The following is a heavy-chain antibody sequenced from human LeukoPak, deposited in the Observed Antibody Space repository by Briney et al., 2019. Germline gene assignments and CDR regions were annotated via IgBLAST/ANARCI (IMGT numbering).Heavy chain of an antibody. J-gene: IGHJ3*02. CDR3: AREMYSSSWYQNAFDI. CDR2: ISSSGSTI. V-gene: IGHV3-48*03. D-gene: IGHD6-13*01. Sequence: GGSLRLSCAASGFTFSSYEMNWVRQAPGKGLEWISYISSSGSTIYYADSVKGRFTISRDIAKNSLYLQMNSLRAEDTAVYYRAREMYSSSWYQNAFDIWGQGTMVTVSS. CDR1: GFTFSSYE.